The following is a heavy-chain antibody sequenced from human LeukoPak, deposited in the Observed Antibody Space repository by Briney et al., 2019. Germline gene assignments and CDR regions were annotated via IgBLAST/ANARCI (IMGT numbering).Heavy chain of an antibody. Sequence: GGSLRLSCAASGFTFSSYSMNWVRQAPGKGLEWVSSISSSSSYIYYADSVKGRFTISRDNAKNSLYLQMNSLGAEDTAVYYCARDRGTYDSSGYYDYWGQGTLVTVSS. D-gene: IGHD3-22*01. J-gene: IGHJ4*02. CDR1: GFTFSSYS. CDR3: ARDRGTYDSSGYYDY. V-gene: IGHV3-21*01. CDR2: ISSSSSYI.